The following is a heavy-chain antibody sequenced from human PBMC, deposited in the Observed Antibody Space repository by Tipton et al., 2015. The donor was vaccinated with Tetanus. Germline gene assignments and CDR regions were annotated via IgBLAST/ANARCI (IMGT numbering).Heavy chain of an antibody. CDR2: RYYTGST. V-gene: IGHV4-31*03. D-gene: IGHD3-16*01. CDR1: GASINSGGYY. Sequence: TLSLTCTVSGASINSGGYYWTWIRQRPGKGLERIGYRYYTGSTYYTPYLRSRVTISFDTSQSQFSLNLTSVTAADTAVYYCARLYGSTWSDYGAFDIWGRGTLVTVSS. J-gene: IGHJ3*02. CDR3: ARLYGSTWSDYGAFDI.